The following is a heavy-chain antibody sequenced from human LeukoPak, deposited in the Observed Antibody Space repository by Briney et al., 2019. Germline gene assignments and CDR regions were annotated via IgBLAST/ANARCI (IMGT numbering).Heavy chain of an antibody. V-gene: IGHV3-43D*04. Sequence: GGSLRLSCAASGFTYDDYAMHWVRQAPGKGLEWVSLISWSGGKTYYADSVKGRFTISRDNSKNSLYLQMNSLRSEDTALYYCAKDTSGYYDSSGYYFDYWGQGTLVTVSS. J-gene: IGHJ4*02. CDR2: ISWSGGKT. CDR3: AKDTSGYYDSSGYYFDY. D-gene: IGHD3-22*01. CDR1: GFTYDDYA.